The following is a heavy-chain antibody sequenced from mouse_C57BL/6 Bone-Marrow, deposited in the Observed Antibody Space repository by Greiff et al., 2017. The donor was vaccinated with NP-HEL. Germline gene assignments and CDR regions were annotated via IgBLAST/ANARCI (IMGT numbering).Heavy chain of an antibody. Sequence: EVQLQQSGPVLVKPGASVKMSCKASGYTFTDYYMNWVKQSHGKSLEWIGVINPYNGGTSYNQKFKGKATLTVDKSSSTAYMELNSLTSEDSAVYYCAFYYYGSSYFDYWGQGTTLTFSS. CDR1: GYTFTDYY. CDR3: AFYYYGSSYFDY. CDR2: INPYNGGT. V-gene: IGHV1-19*01. D-gene: IGHD1-1*01. J-gene: IGHJ2*01.